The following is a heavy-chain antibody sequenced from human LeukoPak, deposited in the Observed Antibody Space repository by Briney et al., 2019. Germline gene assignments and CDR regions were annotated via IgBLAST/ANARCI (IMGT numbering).Heavy chain of an antibody. J-gene: IGHJ3*02. CDR1: GFTFSGYS. CDR2: ISSSSSTI. Sequence: GGSLRLSCAASGFTFSGYSMNWVRQAPGKGLEWVSYISSSSSTIYYADSVKGRFTISRDNAKNSLYLQMNSLRAEDTAVYYCATELPNRFFDIWGQGTMVTVSS. D-gene: IGHD1-14*01. V-gene: IGHV3-48*04. CDR3: ATELPNRFFDI.